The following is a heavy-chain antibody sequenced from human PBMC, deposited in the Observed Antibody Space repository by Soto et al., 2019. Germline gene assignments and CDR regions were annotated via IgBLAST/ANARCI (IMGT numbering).Heavy chain of an antibody. V-gene: IGHV1-18*01. J-gene: IGHJ4*02. CDR2: ISAYNGNT. CDR3: ARESSSSCHDY. CDR1: GYTFTSYG. D-gene: IGHD6-13*01. Sequence: QVQLVQSGAEVKKPGASVKVSCKASGYTFTSYGISWVRQAPGQGLEWMGWISAYNGNTKYAQKFQGRVTMTTDTSTSRAYVELRSLRSDDTAVYYCARESSSSCHDYWGQGTLVTVSS.